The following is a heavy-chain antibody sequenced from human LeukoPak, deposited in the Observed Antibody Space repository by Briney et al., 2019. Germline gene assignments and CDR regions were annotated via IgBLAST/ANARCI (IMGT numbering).Heavy chain of an antibody. CDR3: ARRAFYDYVWGSYREDAFDI. J-gene: IGHJ3*02. Sequence: SETLSLTCTVSGGSISSGDYYWSWIRQPPGKGLEWIGYIYYSGSTYYNPSLKSRVTISEDTSKNQFSLKLSSVTAADTAVYYCARRAFYDYVWGSYREDAFDIWGQGTMVTVSS. CDR2: IYYSGST. D-gene: IGHD3-16*02. V-gene: IGHV4-30-4*01. CDR1: GGSISSGDYY.